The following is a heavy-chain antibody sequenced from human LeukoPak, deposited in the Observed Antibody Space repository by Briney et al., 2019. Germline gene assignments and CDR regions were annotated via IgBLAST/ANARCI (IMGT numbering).Heavy chain of an antibody. CDR3: AKAPGAMIVDFDY. V-gene: IGHV3-23*01. CDR1: GFSVRGSF. J-gene: IGHJ4*02. CDR2: ISGSGGST. D-gene: IGHD3-22*01. Sequence: GGSLRLSCAASGFSVRGSFMNWVRQAPGKGLEWVSAISGSGGSTYYADSVKGRFTISRDNSKNTLYLQMNSLRAEDTAVYYCAKAPGAMIVDFDYWGQGTLVTVSS.